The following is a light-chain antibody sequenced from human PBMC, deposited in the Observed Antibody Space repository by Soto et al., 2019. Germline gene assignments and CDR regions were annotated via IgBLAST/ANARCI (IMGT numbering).Light chain of an antibody. CDR2: DAS. CDR3: QHYNTYSPGT. CDR1: QSVSSW. Sequence: DIQMTQTTATLSAFAGDRVTVTCRASQSVSSWVAWYQEKPGRGPKLLIYDASTWQSGVPSRFIGSGSGTEFTLTITSLQPDDFATYYCQHYNTYSPGTFGQGTRVEVK. J-gene: IGKJ1*01. V-gene: IGKV1-5*01.